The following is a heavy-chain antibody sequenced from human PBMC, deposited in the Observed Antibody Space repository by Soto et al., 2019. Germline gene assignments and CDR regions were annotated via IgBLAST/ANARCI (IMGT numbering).Heavy chain of an antibody. Sequence: QMQLGQSGPEVKKPGTSVKVSCKASTFTFTSSAVQWVRQARGQRLEWIGWIVVGSGNTKYAQNFQERVTITRHMSSGAAYLDLSSLRSEDTAVYYCATPREGATYFCDYWGQGTLLNVSA. CDR3: ATPREGATYFCDY. CDR1: TFTFTSSA. CDR2: IVVGSGNT. D-gene: IGHD1-26*01. J-gene: IGHJ4*02. V-gene: IGHV1-58*01.